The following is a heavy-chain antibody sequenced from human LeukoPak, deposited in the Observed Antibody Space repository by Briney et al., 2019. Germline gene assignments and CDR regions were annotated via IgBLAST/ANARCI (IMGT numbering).Heavy chain of an antibody. CDR2: ISSSSSYI. J-gene: IGHJ1*01. CDR3: AKELGMPAAGWQIQH. CDR1: GFTFSSYS. Sequence: PGGSLRLSCAASGFTFSSYSMNWVRQAPGKGLEWVSSISSSSSYIYYADSVKGRFTISRDKSRNTLYLQINSLRAEDTAVYYCAKELGMPAAGWQIQHWGQGTLVSVSS. V-gene: IGHV3-21*04. D-gene: IGHD6-13*01.